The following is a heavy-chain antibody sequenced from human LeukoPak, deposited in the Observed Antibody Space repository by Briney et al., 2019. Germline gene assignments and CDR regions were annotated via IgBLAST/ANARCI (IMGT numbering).Heavy chain of an antibody. CDR1: GFTFSSYA. V-gene: IGHV3-23*01. D-gene: IGHD3-22*01. J-gene: IGHJ4*02. CDR3: AKDSSTYHYYDSSGLFDY. Sequence: GGSLRLSCAASGFTFSSYAMSWVRQAPGKGLEWISAISGSGGSTYYADSVKGRFTISRDNSKNTLYLQMNSLRAEDTAVYYCAKDSSTYHYYDSSGLFDYWGQGTLVTVSS. CDR2: ISGSGGST.